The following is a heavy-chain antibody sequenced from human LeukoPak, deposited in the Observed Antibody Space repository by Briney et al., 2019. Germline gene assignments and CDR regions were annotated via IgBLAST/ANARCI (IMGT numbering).Heavy chain of an antibody. CDR2: IIPIFGTA. D-gene: IGHD6-19*01. CDR3: ATGIAVAGTGGSDY. J-gene: IGHJ4*02. V-gene: IGHV1-69*13. CDR1: GGTFSSYA. Sequence: GASVKVSCKASGGTFSSYAISWVRQAPGQGLEWMGGIIPIFGTANYAQKFQGRVTITADESTSTAYMELSSLRSEDTAVYYCATGIAVAGTGGSDYWGQGTPVTVSS.